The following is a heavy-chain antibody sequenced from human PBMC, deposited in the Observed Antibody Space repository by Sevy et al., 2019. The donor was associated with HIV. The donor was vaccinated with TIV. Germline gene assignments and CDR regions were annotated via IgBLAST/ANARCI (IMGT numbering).Heavy chain of an antibody. Sequence: GGSLRLSCAASGFTFSSYSMNWVRQAPGKGLEWVSSISSSSYIYYADSVKGRFTISRDNAKNSLYLQMNSLRAEDTAVYYCARDRDLITIFGVVDHYYYYGMDVWGQGTTVTVSS. CDR2: ISSSSYI. CDR1: GFTFSSYS. J-gene: IGHJ6*02. V-gene: IGHV3-21*01. CDR3: ARDRDLITIFGVVDHYYYYGMDV. D-gene: IGHD3-3*01.